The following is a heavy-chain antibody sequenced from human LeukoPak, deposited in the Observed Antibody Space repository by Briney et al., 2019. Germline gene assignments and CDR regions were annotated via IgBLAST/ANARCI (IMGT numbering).Heavy chain of an antibody. D-gene: IGHD2-2*01. CDR3: ARVRGYCSSTICYRYYFDY. J-gene: IGHJ4*02. Sequence: PSETLSLTCTVSGYSISSGYYWGWIRQPPGKGLEWIGTIYHSGSTYYNPSLKSRVTISVDTSKNQFSLKLPSVTAADTAVYYCARVRGYCSSTICYRYYFDYWGQGTLVTVSS. CDR2: IYHSGST. CDR1: GYSISSGYY. V-gene: IGHV4-38-2*02.